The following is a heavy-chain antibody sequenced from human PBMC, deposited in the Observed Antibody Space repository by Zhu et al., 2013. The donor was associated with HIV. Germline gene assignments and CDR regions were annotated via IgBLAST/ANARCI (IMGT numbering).Heavy chain of an antibody. V-gene: IGHV4-59*01. J-gene: IGHJ2*01. CDR2: IYYSGST. Sequence: QVQLQESGPGLVKPSETLSLTCTVSGGSISSYYWSWIRQPPGKGLEWIGYIYYSGSTNYNPSLKSRVTISVDTSKNQFSLKLSSVTAADTAVYYCARVRSRWDYYWYFDLWGLAPWSLS. CDR1: GGSISSYY. CDR3: ARVRSRWDYYWYFDL. D-gene: IGHD1-26*01.